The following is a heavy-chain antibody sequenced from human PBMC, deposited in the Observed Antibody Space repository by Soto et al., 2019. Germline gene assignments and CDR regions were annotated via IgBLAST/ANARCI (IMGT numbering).Heavy chain of an antibody. CDR2: IRSKAYGGTT. CDR1: GFTFGDYA. Sequence: GGSLRLSCTASGFTFGDYAMSWFRQAPGKGLEWVGFIRSKAYGGTTEYAASVKGRSTISRDDSKSIAYLQMNSLKTEDTAVYYCTRDGYDILTGYYSLDYWGQGTLVTVSS. V-gene: IGHV3-49*03. CDR3: TRDGYDILTGYYSLDY. J-gene: IGHJ4*02. D-gene: IGHD3-9*01.